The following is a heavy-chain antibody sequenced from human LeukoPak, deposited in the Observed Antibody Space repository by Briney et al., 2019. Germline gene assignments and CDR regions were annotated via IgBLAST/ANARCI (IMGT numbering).Heavy chain of an antibody. CDR3: ARGGTTVAGTFWFDP. J-gene: IGHJ5*02. Sequence: SETLSLTCAVSGGSIGSGNWRSWVRQPPGKGLEWIGETYHSGSTNYNSSLKSRVTISVDKSKNQFSLKLSSVTAADTAMYYCARGGTTVAGTFWFDPWGQGTPVTVSS. V-gene: IGHV4-4*02. CDR1: GGSIGSGNW. D-gene: IGHD6-19*01. CDR2: TYHSGST.